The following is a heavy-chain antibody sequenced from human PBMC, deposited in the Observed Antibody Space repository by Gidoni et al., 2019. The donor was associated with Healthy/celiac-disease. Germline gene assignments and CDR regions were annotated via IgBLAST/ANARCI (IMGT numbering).Heavy chain of an antibody. Sequence: EVQLVESGGGLVKPGRSLRLSCTASGFTFGDYAMRLFRPAPGKGLEWVGFIKSKAYCWTTEYAEYVKGRFNISREDSKSIAYLQMNSRKTEDTALYYCTRGGGGGSYYAMKFDYWGQGTLVTVSS. CDR2: IKSKAYCWTT. CDR1: GFTFGDYA. J-gene: IGHJ4*02. CDR3: TRGGGGGSYYAMKFDY. V-gene: IGHV3-49*05. D-gene: IGHD1-26*01.